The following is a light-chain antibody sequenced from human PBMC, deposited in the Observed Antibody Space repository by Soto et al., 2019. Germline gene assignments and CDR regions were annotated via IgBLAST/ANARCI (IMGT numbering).Light chain of an antibody. Sequence: MKHSPVTLPAYVRDRVTITFRASQSISRWLAWYQQKPGKAPKLLIHDATSLESGVPSRFSGSGSGTEFTLTISSLQPDDFATYYCQQDISYCTFAEGTKVDIK. J-gene: IGKJ4*02. CDR2: DAT. CDR3: QQDISYCT. CDR1: QSISRW. V-gene: IGKV1-5*01.